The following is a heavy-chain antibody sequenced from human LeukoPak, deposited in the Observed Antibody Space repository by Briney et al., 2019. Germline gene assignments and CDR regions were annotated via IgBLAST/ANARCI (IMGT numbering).Heavy chain of an antibody. Sequence: ASVKVSCKASGDTFTSYTITWVRQAPGQGLEWMGWISAYNGNTNYAQKLQGRVTMTTDTSTSTAYMELRSLRSDDTALYYCARFGLGKHIEVAGIPFDIWGQGTMVTVSS. D-gene: IGHD6-19*01. J-gene: IGHJ3*02. CDR3: ARFGLGKHIEVAGIPFDI. V-gene: IGHV1-18*01. CDR2: ISAYNGNT. CDR1: GDTFTSYT.